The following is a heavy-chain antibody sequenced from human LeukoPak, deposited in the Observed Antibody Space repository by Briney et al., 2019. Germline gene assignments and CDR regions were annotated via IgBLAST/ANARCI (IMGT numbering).Heavy chain of an antibody. J-gene: IGHJ3*02. V-gene: IGHV3-15*01. CDR3: ATEGFTYGYHGIDI. CDR2: IKTKTNGGTA. Sequence: GGSLRLSCAASGFTFSNAWMSWVRRAPGKGLEWVGRIKTKTNGGTADYTPPVKGRFTISRDDSKNTLYLQMNRLKTDDTAVYYCATEGFTYGYHGIDIWGQGTIVTVSS. D-gene: IGHD5-18*01. CDR1: GFTFSNAW.